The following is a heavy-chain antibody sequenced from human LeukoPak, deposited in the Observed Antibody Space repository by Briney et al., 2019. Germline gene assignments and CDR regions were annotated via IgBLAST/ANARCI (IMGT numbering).Heavy chain of an antibody. CDR1: GLTFSNYW. J-gene: IGHJ4*02. CDR3: VRDGGLDGYDLLDY. V-gene: IGHV3-7*01. CDR2: INQDGSKA. D-gene: IGHD5-24*01. Sequence: PGGSLRLSCAASGLTFSNYWMTWVRQAPGKGLEWVAHINQDGSKAYYMDSVKARFTVSRDNAENSVSLHMNSLRAEDTAVYYCVRDGGLDGYDLLDYWGQGSLVTVSS.